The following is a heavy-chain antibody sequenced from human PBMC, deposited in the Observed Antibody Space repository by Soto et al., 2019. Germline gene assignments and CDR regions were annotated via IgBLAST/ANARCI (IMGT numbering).Heavy chain of an antibody. CDR2: ISGSGGRS. CDR1: GFTFSNYA. CDR3: AKAYYVWSSEQPYYFDY. J-gene: IGHJ4*02. D-gene: IGHD3-16*01. Sequence: EVQLLDSGGGLVQPGGSLRLSCAASGFTFSNYAMTWVRQGPGKGLEWFSGISGSGGRSYYADSVKGRFTLSRDNSKSTLYLQMNSLRAEDTAVYYCAKAYYVWSSEQPYYFDYWGQGTLVTVSS. V-gene: IGHV3-23*01.